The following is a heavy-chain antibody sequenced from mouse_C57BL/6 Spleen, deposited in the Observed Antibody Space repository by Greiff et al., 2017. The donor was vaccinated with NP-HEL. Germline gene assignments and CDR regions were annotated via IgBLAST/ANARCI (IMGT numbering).Heavy chain of an antibody. CDR2: IDPSDSYT. Sequence: VQLQQPGAELVMPGASVKLSCKASGYTFTSYWMHWVKQRPGQGLEWIGEIDPSDSYTNYNQKFKGKSTLTVDKSSSTAYMQLSSLTSEDSAVYYCARRDYGSSYPFDYWGQGTTLTVSS. CDR1: GYTFTSYW. V-gene: IGHV1-69*01. D-gene: IGHD1-1*01. CDR3: ARRDYGSSYPFDY. J-gene: IGHJ2*01.